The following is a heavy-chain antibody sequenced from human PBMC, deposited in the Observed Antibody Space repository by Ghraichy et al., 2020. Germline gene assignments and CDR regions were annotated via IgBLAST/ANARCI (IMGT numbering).Heavy chain of an antibody. CDR2: IFSNDEK. D-gene: IGHD4-17*01. CDR1: GFSLSNARMG. CDR3: ARLQDYGDYGGHGMDV. Sequence: SGPTLVKPTETLTLTCTVSGFSLSNARMGVSWIRQPPGKALEWLAHIFSNDEKSYSTSLKSRLTISKDTSKSQVVLTMTNMDPVDTATYYCARLQDYGDYGGHGMDVWGQGTTVTVSS. J-gene: IGHJ6*02. V-gene: IGHV2-26*01.